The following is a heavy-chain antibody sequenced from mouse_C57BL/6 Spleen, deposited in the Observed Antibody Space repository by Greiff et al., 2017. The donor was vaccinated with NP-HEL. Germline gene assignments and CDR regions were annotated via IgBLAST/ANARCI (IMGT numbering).Heavy chain of an antibody. Sequence: EVQLVESGGGLVKPGGSLKLSCAASGFTFSSYAMSWVRQTPEKRLEWVATISDGGSYTYYPDNVKGRFTISRDNAKNNLYLQMSHLKSEATAMYYCAREIGGETAQAPFAYWGQGTLVTVSA. CDR1: GFTFSSYA. CDR2: ISDGGSYT. D-gene: IGHD3-2*02. V-gene: IGHV5-4*01. J-gene: IGHJ3*01. CDR3: AREIGGETAQAPFAY.